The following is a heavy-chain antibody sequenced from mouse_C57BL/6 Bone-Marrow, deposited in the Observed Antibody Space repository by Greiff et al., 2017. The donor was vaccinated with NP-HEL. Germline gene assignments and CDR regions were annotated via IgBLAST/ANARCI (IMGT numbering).Heavy chain of an antibody. J-gene: IGHJ3*01. CDR2: IDPSDSYT. CDR3: ARVEAWAY. CDR1: GYTFTSYW. V-gene: IGHV1-50*01. D-gene: IGHD3-2*02. Sequence: QVQLQQPGAELVKPGASVKLSCKASGYTFTSYWMQWVKQRPGQGLEWIGEIDPSDSYTNYNQKFKGKATLTVGTSSSTAYMQLSSLTSEDSAVYYCARVEAWAYWGQGTLVTVSA.